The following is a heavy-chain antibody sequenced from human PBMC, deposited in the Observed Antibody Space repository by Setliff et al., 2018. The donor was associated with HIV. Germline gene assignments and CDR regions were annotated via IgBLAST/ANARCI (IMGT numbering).Heavy chain of an antibody. CDR3: ARDSAIVTTIIEHYYGMDV. CDR2: INAGNGNT. D-gene: IGHD5-12*01. V-gene: IGHV1-3*01. CDR1: GYTFTDYA. J-gene: IGHJ6*02. Sequence: ASVKVSCKASGYTFTDYAIYWMRQAPGQRLEWLGWINAGNGNTEYSQNFQGRVTISRDTSASTAYMELSSLRSEDTAVYYCARDSAIVTTIIEHYYGMDVWGQGTTVTGSS.